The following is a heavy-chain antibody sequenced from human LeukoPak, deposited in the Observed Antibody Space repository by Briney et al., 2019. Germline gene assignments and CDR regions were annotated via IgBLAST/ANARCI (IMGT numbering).Heavy chain of an antibody. Sequence: SETLSLTCTVSGGSISSYYWSWIRRPPGKGLEWIGYIYYSGSTNYNPSLKSRVTISVDTSKNQFSLKLSSVTAADTAVYYCARGEWELLSDAFDIWGQGTMVTVSS. D-gene: IGHD1-26*01. CDR1: GGSISSYY. CDR3: ARGEWELLSDAFDI. V-gene: IGHV4-59*01. J-gene: IGHJ3*02. CDR2: IYYSGST.